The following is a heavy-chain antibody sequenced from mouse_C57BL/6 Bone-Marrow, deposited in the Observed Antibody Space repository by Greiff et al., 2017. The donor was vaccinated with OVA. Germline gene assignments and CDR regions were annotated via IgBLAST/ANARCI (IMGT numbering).Heavy chain of an antibody. CDR2: INPYNGGT. CDR1: GYTFTDYY. Sequence: VQLKESGPVLVKPGASVKMSCKASGYTFTDYYMNWVKQSHGKSLEWIGVINPYNGGTSYNQKFKGKATLTVDKSSSTAYMELNSLTSEDSAVYYCAKGRIYYGNYAFAYWGQGTLVTVSA. V-gene: IGHV1-19*01. J-gene: IGHJ3*01. D-gene: IGHD2-1*01. CDR3: AKGRIYYGNYAFAY.